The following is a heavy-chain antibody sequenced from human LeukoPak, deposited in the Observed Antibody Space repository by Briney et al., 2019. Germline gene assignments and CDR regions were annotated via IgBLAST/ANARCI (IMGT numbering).Heavy chain of an antibody. CDR2: ISHRGST. CDR1: GGSISRGYW. CDR3: ARDNWYYYDSSGFDY. J-gene: IGHJ4*02. V-gene: IGHV4-4*02. D-gene: IGHD3-22*01. Sequence: SETLSLTCAVSGGSISRGYWWSWVRQPPGKGLEWIAEISHRGSTNFNPSLKSRVTISIDKSKNQFSLNLRSVTAADTAVYYCARDNWYYYDSSGFDYWGQGTLVTVSS.